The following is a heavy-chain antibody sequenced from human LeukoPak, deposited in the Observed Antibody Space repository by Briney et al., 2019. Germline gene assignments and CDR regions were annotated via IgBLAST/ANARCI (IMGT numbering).Heavy chain of an antibody. CDR1: GYSFTSYW. D-gene: IGHD3-22*01. CDR2: IYPGDSDT. CDR3: ARRNQNWDYYDSSGYYYFDY. V-gene: IGHV5-51*01. J-gene: IGHJ4*02. Sequence: GESLKISCKGSGYSFTSYWIGWVRQMPGKGLEWMGFIYPGDSDTRYSPSFQGQVTISADKSISTAYLQWSSLKASETAMYYCARRNQNWDYYDSSGYYYFDYWGQGTLVTVSS.